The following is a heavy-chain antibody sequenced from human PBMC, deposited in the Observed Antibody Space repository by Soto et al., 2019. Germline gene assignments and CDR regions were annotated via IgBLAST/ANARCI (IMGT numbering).Heavy chain of an antibody. CDR1: GFTFSDHY. Sequence: EVQLVESGGGLVQPGGSLRLSCAASGFTFSDHYMDWVRQAPGKGLELVAGSRNRDNRHPTEYAASVKGSFTISTHESKSSLDLQMNTLKIEDTAVYYCTRGLLGGAPSYTFHGMDVWGQGTAVTVSS. V-gene: IGHV3-72*01. CDR2: SRNRDNRHPT. CDR3: TRGLLGGAPSYTFHGMDV. J-gene: IGHJ6*01. D-gene: IGHD1-26*01.